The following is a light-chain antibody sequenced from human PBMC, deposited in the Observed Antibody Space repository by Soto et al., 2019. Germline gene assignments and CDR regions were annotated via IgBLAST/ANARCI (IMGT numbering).Light chain of an antibody. CDR3: LQVYSFPRT. V-gene: IGKV1-5*01. J-gene: IGKJ1*01. Sequence: DIQMTQSPSTLSASVGDRVTITFRASQSIRSWLAWYQQKPGKAPKLLIYDASRLESGVPSRFSGSGSGTEFILTINNLQPEDFASYFCLQVYSFPRTFGLGTKVDIK. CDR1: QSIRSW. CDR2: DAS.